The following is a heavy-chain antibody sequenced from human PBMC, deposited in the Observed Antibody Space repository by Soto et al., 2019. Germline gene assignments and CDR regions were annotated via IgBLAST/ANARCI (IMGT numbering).Heavy chain of an antibody. CDR2: ISSSSSYI. CDR3: ARVRYYGSGSYMVSGMLDWFDP. D-gene: IGHD3-10*01. J-gene: IGHJ5*02. Sequence: GGSLRLSCAASGFTFSSYSMNWVRQAPGKGLEWVSPISSSSSYIYCADSVKGRFTISRDNAKNSLYLQMNSLRAEDTAVYYCARVRYYGSGSYMVSGMLDWFDPWGQGTLVTVSS. CDR1: GFTFSSYS. V-gene: IGHV3-21*01.